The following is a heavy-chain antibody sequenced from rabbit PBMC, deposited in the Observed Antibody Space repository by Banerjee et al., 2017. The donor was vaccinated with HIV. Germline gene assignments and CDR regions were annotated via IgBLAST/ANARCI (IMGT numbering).Heavy chain of an antibody. D-gene: IGHD6-1*01. J-gene: IGHJ4*01. V-gene: IGHV1S43*01. CDR2: IYTGSGST. CDR3: ARASSYTGAAGDGYSSFNL. CDR1: GFSFSSSYY. Sequence: QEQLVESGGGLVQPEGSLTLTCTASGFSFSSSYYMCWVRQAPGKGLEWIGCIYTGSGSTYYASWAKGRFTISRSTSLTTVDLKMTSLTAADTATYFCARASSYTGAAGDGYSSFNLWGPGTLVTVS.